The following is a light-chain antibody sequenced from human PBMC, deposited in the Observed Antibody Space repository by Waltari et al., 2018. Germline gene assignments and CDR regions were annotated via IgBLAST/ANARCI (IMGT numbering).Light chain of an antibody. CDR3: SSYTSSDTWV. J-gene: IGLJ3*02. CDR1: SSDVGGYNY. CDR2: EVT. Sequence: QSALTQPASVSGSPGQSITISCTGTSSDVGGYNYVSWYQQHPGKAPKFMIYEVTNRPSCVSNRFSGSKSGNTAYLTISGLRAEDEADYHCSSYTSSDTWVFGGGTKVTVL. V-gene: IGLV2-14*01.